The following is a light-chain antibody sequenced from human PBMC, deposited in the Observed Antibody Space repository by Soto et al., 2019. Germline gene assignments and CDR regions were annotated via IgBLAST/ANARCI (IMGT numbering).Light chain of an antibody. J-gene: IGKJ1*01. CDR1: QSVSSSC. CDR2: GAS. V-gene: IGKV3-20*01. CDR3: QQYGSSPWT. Sequence: EIVLTQPPGTLSLSPGERATLSCRASQSVSSSCLAWYQQKPGQAPRLLIYGASSRATGIPDRFSGSGSGTDFTLTISRLEPEDFAVYYCQQYGSSPWTFGQGTKVEIK.